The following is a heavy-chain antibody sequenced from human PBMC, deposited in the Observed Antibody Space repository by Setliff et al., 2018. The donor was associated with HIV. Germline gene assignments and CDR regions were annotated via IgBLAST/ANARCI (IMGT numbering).Heavy chain of an antibody. Sequence: ASVKVSCKASGGTFSSYAISWVRQAPGQGLEWMGGIIPIFGTANYAQKFQSRVTITTDESTSTAYMELSSLRSEDTAVYYCAREKRDIVVVPAVFGAFDIWGQGTMVTVSS. CDR2: IIPIFGTA. CDR1: GGTFSSYA. D-gene: IGHD2-2*01. V-gene: IGHV1-69*05. CDR3: AREKRDIVVVPAVFGAFDI. J-gene: IGHJ3*02.